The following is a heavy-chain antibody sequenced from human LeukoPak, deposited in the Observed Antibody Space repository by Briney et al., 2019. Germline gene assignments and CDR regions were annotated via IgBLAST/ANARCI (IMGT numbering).Heavy chain of an antibody. CDR1: GGSISSYY. J-gene: IGHJ4*02. CDR3: ARRRTGYSNGWPSYYFDY. CDR2: IYYSGST. V-gene: IGHV4-39*01. Sequence: PSETLSLTCTVSGGSISSYYWGWIRQPPGKGLEWIGSIYYSGSTYYNPSLKSRVTISVDTSKNQFSLKLSSVTAADTAVYYCARRRTGYSNGWPSYYFDYWGQGTLVTVSS. D-gene: IGHD6-19*01.